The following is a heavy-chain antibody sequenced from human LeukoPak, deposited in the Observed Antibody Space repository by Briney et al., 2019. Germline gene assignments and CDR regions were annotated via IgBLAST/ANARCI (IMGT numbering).Heavy chain of an antibody. CDR2: INHSGST. D-gene: IGHD3-10*01. V-gene: IGHV4-34*01. J-gene: IGHJ5*02. CDR3: ARPTLQTLGA. Sequence: SETLSLTCAVYGGSFSGYYWSWIRQPPGKGLEWIGEINHSGSTNYNPSLKSRVTISVDTSKNQFSLKLSSVTAADTAVYYCARPTLQTLGAWGQGTLVTVSS. CDR1: GGSFSGYY.